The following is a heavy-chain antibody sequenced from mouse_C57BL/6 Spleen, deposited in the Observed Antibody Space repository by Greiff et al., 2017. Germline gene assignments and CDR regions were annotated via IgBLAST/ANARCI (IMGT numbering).Heavy chain of an antibody. J-gene: IGHJ2*01. V-gene: IGHV5-4*01. CDR3: ARDEYYGSSSLFDY. D-gene: IGHD1-1*01. Sequence: DVQLVESGGGLVKPGGSLKLSCAASGFTFSSYAMSWVRQTPEKRLEWVATISDGGSYTYYPDNVKGRFTISRDNAKNNLYLQMSHLKSEDTAMYYCARDEYYGSSSLFDYWGQGTTLTVSS. CDR1: GFTFSSYA. CDR2: ISDGGSYT.